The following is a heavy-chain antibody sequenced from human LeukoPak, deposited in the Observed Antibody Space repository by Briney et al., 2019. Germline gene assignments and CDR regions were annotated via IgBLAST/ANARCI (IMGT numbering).Heavy chain of an antibody. CDR1: GFTFRSYG. CDR3: AKESVVRDHNSWTIYSGGLDP. V-gene: IGHV3-30*02. D-gene: IGHD3/OR15-3a*01. J-gene: IGHJ5*02. CDR2: IRHDGSSQ. Sequence: GGSLRLSCIASGFTFRSYGMHWVRQAPGKGLEWVAFIRHDGSSQYYADSVKGRFTVSRDNFNNFLYLHMNSLRREDTAVYYCAKESVVRDHNSWTIYSGGLDPWGQGTLVTVSS.